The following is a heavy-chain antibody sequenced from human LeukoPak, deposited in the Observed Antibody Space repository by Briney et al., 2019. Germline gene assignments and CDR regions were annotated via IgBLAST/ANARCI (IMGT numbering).Heavy chain of an antibody. CDR1: GGSISSGGYY. D-gene: IGHD6-13*01. CDR2: IYHSGST. CDR3: ASHQTRIIAAAGTGLQH. Sequence: PSETLSLTCTVSGGSISSGGYYWSWIRQPPGKGLEWIGYIYHSGSTYYNPSLKSRVTISVDRSKNQFSLKLSTVTAADTAVYYCASHQTRIIAAAGTGLQHWGQGTLVTVSS. V-gene: IGHV4-30-2*01. J-gene: IGHJ1*01.